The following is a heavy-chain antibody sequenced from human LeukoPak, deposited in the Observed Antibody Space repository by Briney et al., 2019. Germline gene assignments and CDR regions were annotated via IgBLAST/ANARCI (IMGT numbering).Heavy chain of an antibody. J-gene: IGHJ4*02. V-gene: IGHV3-9*03. CDR1: GFTFDDYA. D-gene: IGHD6-13*01. Sequence: PGGSLRLSCAASGFTFDDYAMHWVRQAPGKGLEWVSGISWNSGSIGYADSVKGRFTISRDNAKNSLYLQMNSLRAEDVALYYCAKGLGSSSWFSFDYWGQGTLVTVSS. CDR2: ISWNSGSI. CDR3: AKGLGSSSWFSFDY.